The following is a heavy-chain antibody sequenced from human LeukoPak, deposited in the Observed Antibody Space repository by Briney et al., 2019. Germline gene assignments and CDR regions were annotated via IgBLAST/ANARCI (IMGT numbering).Heavy chain of an antibody. J-gene: IGHJ5*02. CDR2: ISSSGSTI. Sequence: GGSLRLSCAASGFTFSDYYMSWIRQAPGKGLGWVSYISSSGSTIYYADSVKGRFTISGDNAKNSLYLQMNGLRAEDTAVYYCARGDDFWSGYTLNWFDPWGQGTLVTVSS. V-gene: IGHV3-11*01. CDR3: ARGDDFWSGYTLNWFDP. CDR1: GFTFSDYY. D-gene: IGHD3-3*01.